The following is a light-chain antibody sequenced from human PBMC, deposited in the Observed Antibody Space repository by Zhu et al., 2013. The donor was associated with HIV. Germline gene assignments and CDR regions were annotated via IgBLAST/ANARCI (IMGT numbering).Light chain of an antibody. Sequence: QSALTQPASVSGSPGQSITISCTGNSSDVGSYDLVSWYQQHPHKAPKLIISDVTNRPSGVSNRFSGSKSGNTASLTISGLQAEDEGDYYCSSYTNTSTLVIFGGGTKLTVL. CDR1: SSDVGSYDL. J-gene: IGLJ2*01. V-gene: IGLV2-14*02. CDR3: SSYTNTSTLVI. CDR2: DVT.